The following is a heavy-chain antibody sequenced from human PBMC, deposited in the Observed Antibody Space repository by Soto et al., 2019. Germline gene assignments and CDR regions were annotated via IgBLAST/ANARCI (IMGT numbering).Heavy chain of an antibody. CDR3: AKDLVVPFPADDYYYYGMYV. Sequence: GGSLRLSCAASGFTFSRSAMSWVRQGPGKGLEWVSAISGSGGSTYYADSVKGRFTISRDNSKNTLYLQMNSLRAEDTAVYYCAKDLVVPFPADDYYYYGMYVCGQGTTVTVSS. J-gene: IGHJ6*02. D-gene: IGHD2-2*01. V-gene: IGHV3-23*01. CDR2: ISGSGGST. CDR1: GFTFSRSA.